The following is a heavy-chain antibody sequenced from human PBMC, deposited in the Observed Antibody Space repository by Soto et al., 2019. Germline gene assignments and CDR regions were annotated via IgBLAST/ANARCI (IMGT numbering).Heavy chain of an antibody. CDR2: IKSISSGATT. J-gene: IGHJ4*02. CDR1: GFSFTNAW. D-gene: IGHD1-26*01. Sequence: EVQLVESGGGLVKPGGSLRLSCAAFGFSFTNAWMTWVRQGPGKGLEWVGRIKSISSGATTDYAAPVKGRFSISRDDSKNTVYLQMNSLKTDDTAVYYCMAAATKWGQGTLVTVSS. V-gene: IGHV3-15*01. CDR3: MAAATK.